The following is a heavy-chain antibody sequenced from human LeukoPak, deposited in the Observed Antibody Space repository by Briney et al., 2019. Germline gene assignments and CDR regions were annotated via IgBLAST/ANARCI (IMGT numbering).Heavy chain of an antibody. D-gene: IGHD2-2*01. Sequence: GESLKISCKGSGYSFTSYWIGWVRQMPGKGLEWMGIIYPGDSDTRYSPSSQGQVTISADKSIRTAYLQWSSLKASDTAMYYCARGYCSSTSCYPPNFDYWGQGTLVTVSS. J-gene: IGHJ4*02. V-gene: IGHV5-51*01. CDR1: GYSFTSYW. CDR3: ARGYCSSTSCYPPNFDY. CDR2: IYPGDSDT.